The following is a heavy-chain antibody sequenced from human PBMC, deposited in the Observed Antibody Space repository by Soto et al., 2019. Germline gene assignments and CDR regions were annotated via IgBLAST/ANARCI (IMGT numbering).Heavy chain of an antibody. D-gene: IGHD6-6*01. Sequence: GASVKVSCKGSGCTFTRYHINWVRQATGQGLEWMGWMNPNSGNTGYAQTLQGRVTMTWDTSISTAYMELSSLRFEDTAMYYCARGHISSTKNWLDPWGQGTLVTVSS. CDR1: GCTFTRYH. CDR3: ARGHISSTKNWLDP. J-gene: IGHJ5*02. CDR2: MNPNSGNT. V-gene: IGHV1-8*01.